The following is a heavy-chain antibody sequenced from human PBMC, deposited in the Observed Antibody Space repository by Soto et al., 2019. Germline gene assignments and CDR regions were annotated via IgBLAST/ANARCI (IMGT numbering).Heavy chain of an antibody. Sequence: ASVKVPCKVSGYTLTELSMHWVRQAPGKGLEWMGGFDPEDGETIYAQKFQGRVTMTEDTSTDTAYMELSSLRSEDTAVYYCATDRGTGRLKYSRDGMDVWGQGTTVTVSS. D-gene: IGHD3-10*01. CDR2: FDPEDGET. CDR1: GYTLTELS. V-gene: IGHV1-24*01. CDR3: ATDRGTGRLKYSRDGMDV. J-gene: IGHJ6*02.